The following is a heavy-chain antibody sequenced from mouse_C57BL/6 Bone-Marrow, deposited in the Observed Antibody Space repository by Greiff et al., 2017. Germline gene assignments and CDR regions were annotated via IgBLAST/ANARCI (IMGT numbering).Heavy chain of an antibody. CDR3: ARSKYYAMDY. Sequence: EVQVVESGGGLVQPGESLKLSCESNEYEFPSHAMSWVRTTPEKRLELVSAINSDGGSTYYPDTMERRFIISRDNTKKTLYLQMSSLRSEDTALYYCARSKYYAMDYWGQGTSVTVSS. J-gene: IGHJ4*01. CDR1: EYEFPSHA. CDR2: INSDGGST. V-gene: IGHV5-2*01.